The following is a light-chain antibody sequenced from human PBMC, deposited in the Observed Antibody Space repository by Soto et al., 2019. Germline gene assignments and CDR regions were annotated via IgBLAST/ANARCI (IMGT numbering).Light chain of an antibody. V-gene: IGKV3-20*01. CDR2: CAS. Sequence: VLTQSPGTLSLSPGERATLSCRASQSVSSTYLAWYQHKPGQAPRLLIYCASRRATGIPDRFSGSGSGTDFNLTISRLEPEDFAVYYCQQYGGSPPITFGQGTRLEIK. J-gene: IGKJ5*01. CDR1: QSVSSTY. CDR3: QQYGGSPPIT.